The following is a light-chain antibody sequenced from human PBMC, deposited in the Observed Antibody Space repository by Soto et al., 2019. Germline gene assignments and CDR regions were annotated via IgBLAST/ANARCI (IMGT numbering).Light chain of an antibody. Sequence: EVVLTQSPGTLSLSPGEGATLSCRASQSVRSGSLAWYQQKPGQAPRLLIFGASSRATDTPDRFSGSGSGTDFTLTITSLQPEDFATYYCQQSYNTPRTFGQGTKVDIK. CDR2: GAS. J-gene: IGKJ1*01. CDR1: QSVRSGS. V-gene: IGKV3D-20*02. CDR3: QQSYNTPRT.